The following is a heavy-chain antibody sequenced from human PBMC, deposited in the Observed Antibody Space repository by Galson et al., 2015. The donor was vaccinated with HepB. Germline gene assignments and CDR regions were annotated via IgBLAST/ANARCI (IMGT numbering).Heavy chain of an antibody. CDR3: ARVREVRPAVIATHYFDY. CDR2: IYPGDSHT. CDR1: GYRFTSYW. J-gene: IGHJ4*02. D-gene: IGHD2-2*01. V-gene: IGHV5-51*03. Sequence: QSGAEVKKPGESLKISCECSGYRFTSYWIGWARQLPGKGLEWMGGIYPGDSHTRYSPSFQGQVTISVDKSISNAFLQWGSLGVSDTAMYYCARVREVRPAVIATHYFDYWGQGTLVTVSS.